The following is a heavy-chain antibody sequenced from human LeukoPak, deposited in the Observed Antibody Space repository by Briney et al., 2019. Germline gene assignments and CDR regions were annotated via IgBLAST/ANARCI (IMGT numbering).Heavy chain of an antibody. CDR3: ARSPAAAGPWRYWYFDL. J-gene: IGHJ2*01. Sequence: ASVTVSCKASGYTFTSYYMHWVRQAPGQGLEWMGIINPSGGSTSYAQKFQGRVTMTRDTSTSTVYMELSSLRSEDTAVYYCARSPAAAGPWRYWYFDLWGRGTLVTVSS. D-gene: IGHD6-13*01. CDR1: GYTFTSYY. V-gene: IGHV1-46*01. CDR2: INPSGGST.